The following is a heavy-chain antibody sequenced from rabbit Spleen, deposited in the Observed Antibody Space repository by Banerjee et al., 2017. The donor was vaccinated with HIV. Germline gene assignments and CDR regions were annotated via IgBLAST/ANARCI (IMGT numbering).Heavy chain of an antibody. CDR1: GFSFSSSQY. J-gene: IGHJ6*01. D-gene: IGHD6-1*01. CDR2: IYAGSTSSST. CDR3: AREWSIYGYAADL. V-gene: IGHV1S45*01. Sequence: QEQLVESGGGLVQPEGSLTLTCTASGFSFSSSQYMCWVRQAPGKGLEWIGCIYAGSTSSSTDYASWAKGRFTISKTSSTTVTLQMTSLTAADTATYFCAREWSIYGYAADLWGPGTLVT.